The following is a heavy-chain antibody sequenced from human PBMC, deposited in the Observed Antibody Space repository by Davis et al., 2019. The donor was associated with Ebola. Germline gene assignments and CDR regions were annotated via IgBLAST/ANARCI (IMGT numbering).Heavy chain of an antibody. J-gene: IGHJ4*02. CDR2: INPHNGNT. D-gene: IGHD1-1*01. CDR3: ARAQFPTTSDH. CDR1: GYTFTNYG. V-gene: IGHV1-18*04. Sequence: ASVQVSCKASGYTFTNYGITWVPQAPGQGLEWMGWINPHNGNTNYAQNVQGRVTMTTDTSTSTAYMEVGSLKSDDTAVYYCARAQFPTTSDHWGQGTLVTVSS.